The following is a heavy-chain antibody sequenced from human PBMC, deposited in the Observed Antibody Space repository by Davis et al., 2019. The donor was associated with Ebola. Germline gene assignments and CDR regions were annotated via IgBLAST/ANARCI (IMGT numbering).Heavy chain of an antibody. J-gene: IGHJ4*02. CDR3: ATYNWNYEGFGY. Sequence: ASVKVSCKVSGYTLTELSMHWVRQAPGKGPEWMGGFDPEDGETIYAQKFQGRVTMTEDTSTDTAYMELSSLRSEDTAVYYCATYNWNYEGFGYWGQGTLVTVSS. CDR1: GYTLTELS. D-gene: IGHD1-7*01. CDR2: FDPEDGET. V-gene: IGHV1-24*01.